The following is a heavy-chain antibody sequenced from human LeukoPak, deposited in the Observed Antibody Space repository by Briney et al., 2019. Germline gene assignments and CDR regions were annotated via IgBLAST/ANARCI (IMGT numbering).Heavy chain of an antibody. J-gene: IGHJ3*02. D-gene: IGHD3-16*02. V-gene: IGHV4-39*07. CDR1: GGSISSSSYY. Sequence: SETLSLTCTVSGGSISSSSYYWGWIRQPPGKGLEWIGSIYYSGSTYYNPSLKSRVTISVDTPKNQFSLKLSSVTAADTAVYYCARSSFVSGSYQALAFDIWGQGTMVTVSS. CDR3: ARSSFVSGSYQALAFDI. CDR2: IYYSGST.